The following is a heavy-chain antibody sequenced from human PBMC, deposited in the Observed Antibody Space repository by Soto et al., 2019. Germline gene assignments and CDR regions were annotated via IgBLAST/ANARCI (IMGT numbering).Heavy chain of an antibody. D-gene: IGHD3-22*01. Sequence: QVQLQESGPGLVKPSGTLSLTCDVAGGSISSSHWWGWVRQSPGKGLEWIGGIYHSGSTNYNPSLQSRISISVDKSKNQFSLKMTSVTAADTAVYYCARRLTRNYDSSGRLNDCFDVGGQETMVTVSS. CDR1: GGSISSSHW. V-gene: IGHV4-4*02. CDR2: IYHSGST. CDR3: ARRLTRNYDSSGRLNDCFDV. J-gene: IGHJ3*01.